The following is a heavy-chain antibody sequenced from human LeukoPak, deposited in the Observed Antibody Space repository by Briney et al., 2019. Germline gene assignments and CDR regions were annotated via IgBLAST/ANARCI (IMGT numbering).Heavy chain of an antibody. J-gene: IGHJ6*03. CDR3: ARLRGSGSHYYYYMDV. D-gene: IGHD3-10*01. Sequence: GASLQISCQGSGYIFTSYWIGWVRQMPGKGLEWMGIIYPGDSDTRYSPSFQGQVTISADKSISTAYLQWSSLKASDTAMYYCARLRGSGSHYYYYMDVWGKGTTVTVSS. V-gene: IGHV5-51*01. CDR1: GYIFTSYW. CDR2: IYPGDSDT.